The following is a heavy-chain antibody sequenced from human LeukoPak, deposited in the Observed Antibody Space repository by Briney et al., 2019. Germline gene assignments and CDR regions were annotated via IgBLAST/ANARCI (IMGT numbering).Heavy chain of an antibody. CDR3: ARDLEWFGELDRLTYNWFDP. D-gene: IGHD3-10*01. Sequence: SETLSLTCTVSGYSSSSSYYWGWIRQPPGKGLEWIGSIYYSGSTYYNPSLKSRVTISVDTSKNQFSLKLSSVTAADTAVYYCARDLEWFGELDRLTYNWFDPWGQGTLVTVSS. J-gene: IGHJ5*02. CDR1: GYSSSSSYY. V-gene: IGHV4-39*07. CDR2: IYYSGST.